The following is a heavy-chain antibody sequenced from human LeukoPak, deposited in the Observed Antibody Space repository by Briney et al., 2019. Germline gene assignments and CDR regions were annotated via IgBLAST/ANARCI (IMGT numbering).Heavy chain of an antibody. D-gene: IGHD1-14*01. V-gene: IGHV4-61*02. CDR1: GGSISSGSYY. J-gene: IGHJ4*02. Sequence: SETLSLTCTVSGGSISSGSYYWSWIRRPAGKGLEWIGRIYTSGSTNYNPSLKSRVTISVDTSKNQFSLKLSSVTAADTAVYYCARSGFGIRTDDYWGQGTLVTVSS. CDR2: IYTSGST. CDR3: ARSGFGIRTDDY.